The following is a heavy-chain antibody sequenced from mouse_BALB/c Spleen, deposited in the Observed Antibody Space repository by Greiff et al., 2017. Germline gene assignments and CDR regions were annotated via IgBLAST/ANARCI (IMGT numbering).Heavy chain of an antibody. CDR2: ISNGGGST. J-gene: IGHJ4*01. Sequence: EVKLMESGGGLVQPGGSLKLSCAASGFTFSSYTMSWVRQTPEKRLEWVAYISNGGGSTYYPDTVKGRFTISRDNAKNTLYLQMSSLKSEDTAMYYCARHKRVYYGYGDYAMDYWGQGTSVTVSS. CDR1: GFTFSSYT. V-gene: IGHV5-12-2*01. D-gene: IGHD1-2*01. CDR3: ARHKRVYYGYGDYAMDY.